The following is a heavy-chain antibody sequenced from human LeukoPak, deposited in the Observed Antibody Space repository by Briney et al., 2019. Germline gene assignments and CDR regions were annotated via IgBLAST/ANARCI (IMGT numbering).Heavy chain of an antibody. J-gene: IGHJ4*02. CDR2: ISSSSSYI. CDR3: ARLYDILTGAFDY. CDR1: GFTFSTFA. Sequence: PGGSLRLSCAASGFTFSTFAMSWVRQAPGKGLEWVSSISSSSSYIYYADSVKGRFTISRDSAKNSLYLQMSSLRAEDTAIYYCARLYDILTGAFDYWGQGTLVTVSS. D-gene: IGHD3-9*01. V-gene: IGHV3-21*01.